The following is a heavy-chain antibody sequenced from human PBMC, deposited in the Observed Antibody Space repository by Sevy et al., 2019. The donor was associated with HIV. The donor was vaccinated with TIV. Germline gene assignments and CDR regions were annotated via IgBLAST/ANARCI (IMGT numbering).Heavy chain of an antibody. Sequence: GGSLRLSCAASGFTFNSYGMHWVRQAPGKGLEWVAVIWYDGKNKEYADSVKGRFTVSRDNSKNTLYLQMNSLRAEDTAVYYCARDRDGSGSSGGYGMDVWGQGTTVTVSS. CDR3: ARDRDGSGSSGGYGMDV. J-gene: IGHJ6*02. D-gene: IGHD3-10*01. V-gene: IGHV3-33*01. CDR1: GFTFNSYG. CDR2: IWYDGKNK.